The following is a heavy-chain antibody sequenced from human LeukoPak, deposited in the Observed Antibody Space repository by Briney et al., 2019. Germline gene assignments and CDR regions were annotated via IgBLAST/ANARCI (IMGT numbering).Heavy chain of an antibody. CDR2: VYYSGRT. CDR1: GGSISTYY. D-gene: IGHD3-10*01. J-gene: IGHJ6*03. CDR3: ARVEEGYGSGRRENYYYYYMDV. Sequence: PSETLSLTCTVSGGSISTYYWNWIRQPPGKGLEWIGYVYYSGRTNYNPSLKSRVTISIDTSKSQFSLKLSSVTAADTAVYYCARVEEGYGSGRRENYYYYYMDVWGKGTTVTISS. V-gene: IGHV4-59*01.